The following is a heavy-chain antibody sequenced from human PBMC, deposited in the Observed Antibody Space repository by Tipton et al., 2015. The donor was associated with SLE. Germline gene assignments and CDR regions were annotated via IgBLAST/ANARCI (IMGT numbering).Heavy chain of an antibody. CDR2: ISSSGSTI. CDR3: ARGKKTAMVRGPPDY. Sequence: SLRLSCAASGFTFSSYEMNWVRQAPGKGLEWVSYISSSGSTIYYADSAKGRFTISRDNAKNSLYLQMNSLRAEDTAVYYCARGKKTAMVRGPPDYWGQGTLVTVSS. V-gene: IGHV3-48*03. D-gene: IGHD5-18*01. J-gene: IGHJ4*02. CDR1: GFTFSSYE.